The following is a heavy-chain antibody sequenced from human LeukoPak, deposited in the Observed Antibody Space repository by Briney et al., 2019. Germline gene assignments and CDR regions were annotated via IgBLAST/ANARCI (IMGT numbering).Heavy chain of an antibody. Sequence: SETLSLTCAVSGDSISSGDYSWSWIRQPSGKGLEWIGYIFHSGSSYYNPSLKSRVTISVDKSKNQISLRLTSVTAADTAVYYCARELWFVNAPGSWFDPWGQGTLVTVSS. D-gene: IGHD3-10*01. V-gene: IGHV4-30-2*01. CDR2: IFHSGSS. J-gene: IGHJ5*02. CDR3: ARELWFVNAPGSWFDP. CDR1: GDSISSGDYS.